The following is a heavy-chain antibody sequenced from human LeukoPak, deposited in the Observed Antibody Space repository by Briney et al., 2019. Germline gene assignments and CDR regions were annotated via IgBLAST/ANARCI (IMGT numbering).Heavy chain of an antibody. V-gene: IGHV3-21*01. CDR1: GFTFSSYS. J-gene: IGHJ4*02. CDR2: ISSSSPYI. CDR3: ARDDGDVDVIDF. D-gene: IGHD3-16*01. Sequence: GGSLRLSCAASGFTFSSYSMNWVRQAPGKGLEWVASISSSSPYIYYTDSVKGRFTISRDNAKNSLYLQMHSLRAEDTAVYYCARDDGDVDVIDFWGQGTLVTVSS.